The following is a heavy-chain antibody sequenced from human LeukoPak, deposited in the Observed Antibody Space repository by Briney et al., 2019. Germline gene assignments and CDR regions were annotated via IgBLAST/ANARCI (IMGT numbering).Heavy chain of an antibody. CDR2: ISAYNGNT. J-gene: IGHJ4*02. D-gene: IGHD3-16*01. V-gene: IGHV1-18*01. CDR3: AKAPGGSPQPLEGDY. CDR1: GYTFTSYG. Sequence: EASVKVSCKASGYTFTSYGISWVRQAPGQGLEWMGWISAYNGNTNYAQKLQGRVTMTTDTSTSTAYMELRSLRSDDTAVYYCAKAPGGSPQPLEGDYWGQGTLVTVSS.